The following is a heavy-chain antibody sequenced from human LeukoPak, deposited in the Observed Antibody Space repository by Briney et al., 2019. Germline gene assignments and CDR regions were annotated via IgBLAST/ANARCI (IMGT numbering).Heavy chain of an antibody. Sequence: PGGSLRLSCAASGFTFSRYGMSWVRQAPGKGLEWVSAISGSGGNTYYADSVKGRFTMSRDNSKNTLYLQMNSLRAEDSAVYYCAKCPGAIDPFDYWGQGTLVTVSS. D-gene: IGHD3-16*02. J-gene: IGHJ4*02. CDR1: GFTFSRYG. CDR2: ISGSGGNT. CDR3: AKCPGAIDPFDY. V-gene: IGHV3-23*01.